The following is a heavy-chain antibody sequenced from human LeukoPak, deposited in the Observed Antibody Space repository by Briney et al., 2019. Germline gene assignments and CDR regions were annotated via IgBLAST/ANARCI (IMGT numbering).Heavy chain of an antibody. CDR2: INHSGST. D-gene: IGHD5-18*01. J-gene: IGHJ4*02. CDR3: AGESGGSRGYSYGFDY. CDR1: GGSISSYY. V-gene: IGHV4-34*01. Sequence: SETLSLTCTVSGGSISSYYWSWIRQPPGKGLEWIGGINHSGSTNYNPSLKSRVTISVDTSKNQFSLKLSSVTAADTAVYYCAGESGGSRGYSYGFDYWGQGTLVTVSS.